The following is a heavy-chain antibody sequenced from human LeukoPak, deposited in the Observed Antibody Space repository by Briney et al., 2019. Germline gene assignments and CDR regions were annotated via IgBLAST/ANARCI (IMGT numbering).Heavy chain of an antibody. Sequence: KPSETLSLTCTVSGGSISSGDYYWSWIRQPPGKGLEWIGYIYYSGSTYYNPSLKSRVTISVDTSKNQFSLKLSSVTAADTAVYYCARGLANYDFWSGYYQLSYYFDYWGQGTLVTVSS. V-gene: IGHV4-30-4*08. CDR2: IYYSGST. CDR3: ARGLANYDFWSGYYQLSYYFDY. D-gene: IGHD3-3*01. CDR1: GGSISSGDYY. J-gene: IGHJ4*02.